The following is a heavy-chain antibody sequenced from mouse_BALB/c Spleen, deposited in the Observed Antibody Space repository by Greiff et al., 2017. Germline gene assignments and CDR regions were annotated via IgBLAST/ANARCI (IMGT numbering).Heavy chain of an antibody. CDR1: GFTFSSYA. CDR3: ARARSTTATMDY. Sequence: EVKLMESGGGLVKPGGSLKLSCAASGFTFSSYAMSWVRQTPEKRLEWVASISSGGSTYYPDSVKGRFTISRDNARNILYLQMSSLRSEDTAMYYCARARSTTATMDYWGQGTSVTVSS. D-gene: IGHD1-2*01. CDR2: ISSGGST. J-gene: IGHJ4*01. V-gene: IGHV5-6-5*01.